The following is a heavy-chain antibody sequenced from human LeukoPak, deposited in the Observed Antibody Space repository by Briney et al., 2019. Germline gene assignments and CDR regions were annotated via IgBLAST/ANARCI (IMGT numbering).Heavy chain of an antibody. CDR3: ARGLRNTDTFDI. CDR1: GFLFSNYG. V-gene: IGHV3-33*01. J-gene: IGHJ3*02. CDR2: IWYDGSNK. Sequence: GGSLRLSCAASGFLFSNYGMHWVRQAPGKGLEWVAVIWYDGSNKYYADSVKGRFTISRDNSKNTVYLQMNSLRAEDTAVYYCARGLRNTDTFDIWGQGTMVTVSS.